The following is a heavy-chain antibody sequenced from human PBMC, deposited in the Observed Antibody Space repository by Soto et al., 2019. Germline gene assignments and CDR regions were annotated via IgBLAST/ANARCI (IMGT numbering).Heavy chain of an antibody. CDR1: GFTFSSYS. CDR3: ARDLRYSKNPYYFAF. D-gene: IGHD3-9*01. J-gene: IGHJ4*02. Sequence: GGSLRLSCAASGFTFSSYSMNWVRQAPGKGLEWVSSISSSSSYIYYADSVKGRFTISRDNAKNSLYLQMNSLRAEDTAVYYCARDLRYSKNPYYFAFWGQGTLVTVSS. V-gene: IGHV3-21*01. CDR2: ISSSSSYI.